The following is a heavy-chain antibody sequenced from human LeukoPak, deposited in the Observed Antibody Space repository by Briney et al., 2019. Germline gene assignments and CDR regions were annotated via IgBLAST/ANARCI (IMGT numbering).Heavy chain of an antibody. CDR2: IWYDGSNK. Sequence: PGGSLRLSCAASGFTFSSYGMHWVRQAPGKGLEWVAVIWYDGSNKYYADSVKGRFTISRDNSKNTLYLQMNSLRAEDTAVYYCAKDLMEMASISGFHYSGQATLVTVSS. CDR1: GFTFSSYG. V-gene: IGHV3-33*06. J-gene: IGHJ4*02. CDR3: AKDLMEMASISGFHY. D-gene: IGHD5-24*01.